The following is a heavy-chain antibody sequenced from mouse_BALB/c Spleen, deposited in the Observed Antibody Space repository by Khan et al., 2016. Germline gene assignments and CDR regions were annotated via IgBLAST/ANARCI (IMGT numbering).Heavy chain of an antibody. CDR2: IDPYNGVS. J-gene: IGHJ3*01. CDR3: ARWDGKYVPFAY. D-gene: IGHD2-1*01. CDR1: GYAFTTYN. Sequence: QLQESGPELVKPGASVKVSCKGSGYAFTTYNMYWVKQSHGKSLEWIGYIDPYNGVSSYNQKFKDQATLTVDESSSTAYLHLNCLTSEDSAVYYFARWDGKYVPFAYWGQGTLVTVSA. V-gene: IGHV1S135*01.